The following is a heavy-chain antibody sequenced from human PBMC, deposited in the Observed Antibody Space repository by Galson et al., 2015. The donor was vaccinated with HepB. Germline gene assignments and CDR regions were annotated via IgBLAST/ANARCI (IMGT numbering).Heavy chain of an antibody. D-gene: IGHD4-17*01. CDR1: GFTFSSYA. J-gene: IGHJ3*02. CDR2: ISYDGSNK. CDR3: ARVGFGDYVLSLSGAFDI. Sequence: SLRLSCAASGFTFSSYAMHWVRQAPGKELEWVAVISYDGSNKYYADSVKGRFTISRDNSKNTLYLQMNSLRAEDTAVYYCARVGFGDYVLSLSGAFDIWGQGTMVTVSS. V-gene: IGHV3-30-3*01.